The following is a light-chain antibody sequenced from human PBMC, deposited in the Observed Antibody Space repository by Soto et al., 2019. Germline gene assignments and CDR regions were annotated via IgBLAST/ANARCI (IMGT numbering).Light chain of an antibody. CDR3: QSYDSSLSGVV. Sequence: QSVLTQPPSVSGAPGQRVTISCTGSSSNIGAGYDVHWYQQLPGTAPKLLIYGNSNRPSGVPDRFSGSKSGTSASLAITGLRAEDEADYYCQSYDSSLSGVVFGGGTKFTVL. J-gene: IGLJ2*01. V-gene: IGLV1-40*01. CDR2: GNS. CDR1: SSNIGAGYD.